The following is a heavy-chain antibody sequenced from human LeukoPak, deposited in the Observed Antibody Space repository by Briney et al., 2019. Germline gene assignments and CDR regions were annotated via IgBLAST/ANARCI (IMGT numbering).Heavy chain of an antibody. Sequence: GGSLRLSCAASGFTFSSYSMNWVRQAPGKGLEWVSYISSSSSTIYYADSVKGRFTISRDNAKNSLYLQMNSLRAEDTAVYYCARDYDFRSGYNHNWFDPWGQGTLVTVSS. V-gene: IGHV3-48*01. CDR3: ARDYDFRSGYNHNWFDP. D-gene: IGHD3-3*01. CDR2: ISSSSSTI. CDR1: GFTFSSYS. J-gene: IGHJ5*02.